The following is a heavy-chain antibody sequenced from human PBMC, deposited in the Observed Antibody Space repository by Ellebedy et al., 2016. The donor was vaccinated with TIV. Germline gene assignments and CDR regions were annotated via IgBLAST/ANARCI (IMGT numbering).Heavy chain of an antibody. CDR1: GFTFSLNW. CDR2: IHKDGSER. CDR3: VRGGARSSWYWRL. D-gene: IGHD6-13*01. V-gene: IGHV3-7*03. J-gene: IGHJ4*02. Sequence: PGGSLRLSCAASGFTFSLNWMYWVRQAPGKGLEWVATIHKDGSERYYVDSVKGRFTVSRDNTRDMLFLEMSSLKADDTGIYYCVRGGARSSWYWRLWGQGTLVTVSA.